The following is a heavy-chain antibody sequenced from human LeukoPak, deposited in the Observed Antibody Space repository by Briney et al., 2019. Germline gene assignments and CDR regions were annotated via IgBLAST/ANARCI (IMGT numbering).Heavy chain of an antibody. CDR2: INHSGST. D-gene: IGHD5-12*01. CDR1: GGSFSCYY. V-gene: IGHV4-34*01. CDR3: ASRSVAYYFDY. Sequence: PSETLSLTCAVYGGSFSCYYWSWIRQPPGKGLEWIGEINHSGSTNYNPSLKSRVTISVDTSKNQFSLKLSSVTAADTAVYYCASRSVAYYFDYWGQGTLVTVSS. J-gene: IGHJ4*02.